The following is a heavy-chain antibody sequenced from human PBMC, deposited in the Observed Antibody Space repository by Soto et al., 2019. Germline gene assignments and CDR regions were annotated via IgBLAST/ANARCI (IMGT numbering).Heavy chain of an antibody. CDR2: IKQDGSEK. CDR1: GFTFSSYW. CDR3: ARGFPYQLLYYFDY. J-gene: IGHJ4*02. D-gene: IGHD2-2*01. V-gene: IGHV3-7*04. Sequence: GVSLRLSCAASGFTFSSYWMSWVRQAPGKGLEWVANIKQDGSEKYYVDSVKGRFTISRDNAKNSLYLQMNSLRAEDTAVYYCARGFPYQLLYYFDYWGQGTLVTVSS.